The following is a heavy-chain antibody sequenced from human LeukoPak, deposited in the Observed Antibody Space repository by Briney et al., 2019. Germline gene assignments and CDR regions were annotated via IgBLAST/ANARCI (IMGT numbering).Heavy chain of an antibody. CDR3: AGGNEWENYPYYFDY. D-gene: IGHD1-26*01. CDR2: IYYSGST. Sequence: SETLSLTCTVSGGSISSGDYYWSWIRQPPGKGLEWIGYIYYSGSTYYNPSLKSRVTISVDTSKSQLSLKLSSVTAADTAVYYCAGGNEWENYPYYFDYWGQGTLVTVSS. V-gene: IGHV4-30-4*01. CDR1: GGSISSGDYY. J-gene: IGHJ4*02.